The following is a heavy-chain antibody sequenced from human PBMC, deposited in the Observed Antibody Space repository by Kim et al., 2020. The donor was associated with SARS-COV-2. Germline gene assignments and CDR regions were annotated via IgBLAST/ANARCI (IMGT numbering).Heavy chain of an antibody. Sequence: ASVKVSCKVSGYTLTELSMHWVRQAPGKGLEWMGGFDPEDGETIYAQKFQGRVTMTEDTSTDTAYMELSSLRSEDTAVYYCATESKHIAAAGDWFDPWGQGTLVTVSS. CDR1: GYTLTELS. D-gene: IGHD6-13*01. V-gene: IGHV1-24*01. CDR2: FDPEDGET. CDR3: ATESKHIAAAGDWFDP. J-gene: IGHJ5*02.